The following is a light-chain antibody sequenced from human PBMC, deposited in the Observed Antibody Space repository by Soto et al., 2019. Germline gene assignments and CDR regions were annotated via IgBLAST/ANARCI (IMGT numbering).Light chain of an antibody. Sequence: QSVLTQPASVSGSSGQSITISCTGTSSDVGGYNYVSWYQQHPGKAPKLMIYEVSNRPSGVSNRFSVSKSGNTASLTISGLQAEDEADYYCSSYTSSSTRVFGGGTKLTVL. CDR1: SSDVGGYNY. CDR3: SSYTSSSTRV. J-gene: IGLJ3*02. CDR2: EVS. V-gene: IGLV2-14*01.